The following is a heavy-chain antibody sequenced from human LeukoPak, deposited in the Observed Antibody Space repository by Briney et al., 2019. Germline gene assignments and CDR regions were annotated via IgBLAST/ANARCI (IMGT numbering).Heavy chain of an antibody. CDR3: ASRKLGNDY. V-gene: IGHV4-59*01. D-gene: IGHD7-27*01. Sequence: SETLSLTCTVSGVSISTYYWSWIRQSPGKGLEWIGYIYYTGTSYNPSLKSRVTISADTSKNQFSLNLSSVTAADTAVYYCASRKLGNDYWGQGTLVTVSS. CDR1: GVSISTYY. CDR2: IYYTGT. J-gene: IGHJ4*02.